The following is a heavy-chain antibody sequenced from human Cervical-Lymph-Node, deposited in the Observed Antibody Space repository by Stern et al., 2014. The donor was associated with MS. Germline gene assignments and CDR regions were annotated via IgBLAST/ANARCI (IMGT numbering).Heavy chain of an antibody. V-gene: IGHV3-33*01. Sequence: QVQLVQSGGGVVQPGRSLRLSCAASGFTFSSYGMHWVRQAPGKGLEWGAVIWYDGSNKYYADSVKGRFTISRDNSKNTLYLQMNSLRAEDTAVYYCAREGPYGRNFDYWGQGTLVTVSS. CDR1: GFTFSSYG. CDR3: AREGPYGRNFDY. D-gene: IGHD3-10*01. J-gene: IGHJ4*02. CDR2: IWYDGSNK.